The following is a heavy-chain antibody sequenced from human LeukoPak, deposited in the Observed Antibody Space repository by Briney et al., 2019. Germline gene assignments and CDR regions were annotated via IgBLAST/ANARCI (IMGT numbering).Heavy chain of an antibody. CDR1: GGTFSSYA. J-gene: IGHJ4*02. Sequence: SVKVSCKASGGTFSSYAISWVRQAPGQGLEWMGGIIPIFGTANYAQKLQGRVTMTTDTSTSTVYMELRSLRSDDTAVYYCARESSSGWYFDYWGQGTLVTVSS. D-gene: IGHD6-19*01. V-gene: IGHV1-69*05. CDR2: IIPIFGTA. CDR3: ARESSSGWYFDY.